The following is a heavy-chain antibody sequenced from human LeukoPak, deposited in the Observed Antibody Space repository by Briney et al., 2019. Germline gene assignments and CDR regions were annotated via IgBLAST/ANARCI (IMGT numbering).Heavy chain of an antibody. CDR2: ISYDGSKK. D-gene: IGHD3-10*01. Sequence: PGRSLRLSCAASGFTFSSYGMHWVRQAPGKGLEWVAVISYDGSKKYYADSAKGRFTISRDNSKNTLYLQMNSLRVEDTAVHYCAKGGLWFGNLLVPLWGQGTLVTVSS. CDR1: GFTFSSYG. J-gene: IGHJ4*02. V-gene: IGHV3-30*18. CDR3: AKGGLWFGNLLVPL.